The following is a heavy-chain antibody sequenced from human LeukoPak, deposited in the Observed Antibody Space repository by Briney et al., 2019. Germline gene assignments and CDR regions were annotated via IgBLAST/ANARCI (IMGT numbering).Heavy chain of an antibody. CDR2: ISYDGSNK. Sequence: RGRSLRLSCGASGFTFSSYAMHWVRQAPGKGLEWVAVISYDGSNKYYADSVKGRFTISRDNSKNTLYLQMNSLRAEDTAVYYCARETEDGYNYVNYWGQGTLVTVSS. D-gene: IGHD5-24*01. V-gene: IGHV3-30-3*01. CDR1: GFTFSSYA. CDR3: ARETEDGYNYVNY. J-gene: IGHJ4*02.